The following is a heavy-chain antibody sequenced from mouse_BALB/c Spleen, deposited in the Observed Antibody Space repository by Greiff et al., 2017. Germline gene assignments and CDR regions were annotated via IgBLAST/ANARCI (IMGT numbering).Heavy chain of an antibody. Sequence: EVQLVESGGGLVQPGGSRKLSCAASGFTFSDYGMAWVRQAPGKGPEWVAFISNLAYSIYYADTVTGRFTISRENAKNTLYLEMSSLRSEDTAMYYCAREGFPYLDYWGQGTTLTVSS. D-gene: IGHD3-1*01. J-gene: IGHJ2*01. CDR1: GFTFSDYG. CDR2: ISNLAYSI. CDR3: AREGFPYLDY. V-gene: IGHV5-15*02.